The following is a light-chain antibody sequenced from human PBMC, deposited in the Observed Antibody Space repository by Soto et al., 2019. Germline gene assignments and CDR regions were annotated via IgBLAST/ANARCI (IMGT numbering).Light chain of an antibody. Sequence: DIQLTQSPSFLSASVGDRVTITCRASQGISSYLAWYQQKPGKAPKLLIYAASTLQSGVPSRFSGSGSGTEFTLTISSLQPEAFATYYCQQLNSYPTFGGGTKVEIK. CDR1: QGISSY. J-gene: IGKJ4*01. CDR3: QQLNSYPT. CDR2: AAS. V-gene: IGKV1-9*01.